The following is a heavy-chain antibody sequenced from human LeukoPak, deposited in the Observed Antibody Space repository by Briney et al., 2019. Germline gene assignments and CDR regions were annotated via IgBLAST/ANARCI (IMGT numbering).Heavy chain of an antibody. CDR2: IYPGDSDT. J-gene: IGHJ4*02. D-gene: IGHD5-24*01. CDR3: ARSPATRLAELDY. V-gene: IGHV5-51*01. Sequence: GESLKISCTVSGYIFTNYCIAWVRQMSGNGLEWMGIIYPGDSDTRYSPSFQGQVTISVDKSITTVYLQWSSLRASDTAMYYCARSPATRLAELDYWGQGTLVTVSS. CDR1: GYIFTNYC.